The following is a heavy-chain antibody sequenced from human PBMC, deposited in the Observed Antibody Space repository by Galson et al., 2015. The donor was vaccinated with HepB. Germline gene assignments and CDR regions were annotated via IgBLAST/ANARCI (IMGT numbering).Heavy chain of an antibody. J-gene: IGHJ4*02. CDR2: IYYSGST. D-gene: IGHD3-10*01. Sequence: TLSLTCTVSGGSISSYYWSWIRQPPGKGLEWIGYIYYSGSTNYNPSLKSRVTISVDTSKNQFSLKLSSVTAADTAVYYCARMYGSGSRYFDYWGQGTLVTVSS. V-gene: IGHV4-59*01. CDR1: GGSISSYY. CDR3: ARMYGSGSRYFDY.